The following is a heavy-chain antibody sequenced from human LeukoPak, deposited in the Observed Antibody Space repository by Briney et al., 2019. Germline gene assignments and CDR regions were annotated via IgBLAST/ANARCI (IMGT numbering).Heavy chain of an antibody. V-gene: IGHV1-8*01. CDR2: MNPNSGNT. CDR3: ASDYYGSGSYPY. CDR1: GYTFTSYD. D-gene: IGHD3-10*01. J-gene: IGHJ4*02. Sequence: ASVKVSCKASGYTFTSYDINWVRQATGQGLEWMGWMNPNSGNTGYAQKFQGRVTMTRNTSISTAYMELSSLGSEDTAVYYCASDYYGSGSYPYWGQGTLVTVSS.